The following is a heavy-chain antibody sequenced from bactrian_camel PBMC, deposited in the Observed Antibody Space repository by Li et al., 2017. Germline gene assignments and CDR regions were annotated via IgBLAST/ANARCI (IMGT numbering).Heavy chain of an antibody. Sequence: VQLVESGGGSVQAGGSLKLSCVVPGYIYSSNRMGWFRQAPGKEREGVARIYPGGSGTYYVDSVKGRFTISKDNTKNTVFLRMNSLKPEDTAMYYCVAGESFYGLRPPDFRYWGQGTQVTVS. J-gene: IGHJ6*01. V-gene: IGHV3S40*01. CDR2: IYPGGSGT. D-gene: IGHD1*01. CDR1: GYIYSSNR. CDR3: VAGESFYGLRPPDFRY.